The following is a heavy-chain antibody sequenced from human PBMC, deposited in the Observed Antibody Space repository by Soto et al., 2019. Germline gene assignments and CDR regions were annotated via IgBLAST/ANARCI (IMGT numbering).Heavy chain of an antibody. CDR1: VFTFIRYA. Sequence: GGSLRLSCASSVFTFIRYAMHWVRQAPGEGLEWVAVISRDGSSKYYGDSVKGRFTVSRDNSNNTLYLSMTSLRPDDTAVFYCARSRNGAVPDSINFWGQGTLVTVSS. CDR2: ISRDGSSK. V-gene: IGHV3-30-3*01. J-gene: IGHJ4*02. CDR3: ARSRNGAVPDSINF. D-gene: IGHD2-8*01.